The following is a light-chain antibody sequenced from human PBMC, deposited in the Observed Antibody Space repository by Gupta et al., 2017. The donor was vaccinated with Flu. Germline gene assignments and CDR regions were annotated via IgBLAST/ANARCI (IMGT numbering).Light chain of an antibody. CDR1: SGSVSTSHH. J-gene: IGLJ3*02. Sequence: QTVVTQEPSFPVSPGGTVTLTCGLNSGSVSTSHHPSWYRQTPGQAPRTLIYGTRIRSSGVPDRFSGSILGNKAALTITGAQADDECDYYCVVYLGSGVWVFGGGTKLTVL. CDR2: GTR. V-gene: IGLV8-61*01. CDR3: VVYLGSGVWV.